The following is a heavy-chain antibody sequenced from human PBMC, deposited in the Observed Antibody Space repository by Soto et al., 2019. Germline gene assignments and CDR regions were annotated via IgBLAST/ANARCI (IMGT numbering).Heavy chain of an antibody. Sequence: ASVKVSCKASGYTFTSYGISWVRQAPGQGLEWMGWISAYNGNTNYAQKLQGRVTMTTDTSTSTAYMELRSLRSDDTAVYYCARDLDWNYDPYYYYGMDVWGQGTTVTVSS. D-gene: IGHD1-7*01. V-gene: IGHV1-18*04. CDR3: ARDLDWNYDPYYYYGMDV. J-gene: IGHJ6*02. CDR1: GYTFTSYG. CDR2: ISAYNGNT.